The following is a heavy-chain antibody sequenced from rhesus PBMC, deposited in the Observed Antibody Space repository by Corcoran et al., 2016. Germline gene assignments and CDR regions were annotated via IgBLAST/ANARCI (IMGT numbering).Heavy chain of an antibody. Sequence: QVQLQESGPGLVKPSETLSLTCAVSGGSISDDYYWSWIRQPPGKGLEWIGYIYGIGGGTNYNPSLKNLVTISIDTSKNQFSLKLSSVTAADTAVYYCARSITIFGLVDYWGQGVLVTVSS. CDR2: IYGIGGGT. D-gene: IGHD3-3*01. CDR1: GGSISDDYY. CDR3: ARSITIFGLVDY. J-gene: IGHJ4*01. V-gene: IGHV4-106*01.